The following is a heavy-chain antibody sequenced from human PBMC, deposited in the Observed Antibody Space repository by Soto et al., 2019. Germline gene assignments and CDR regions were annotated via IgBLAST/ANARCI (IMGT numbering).Heavy chain of an antibody. J-gene: IGHJ5*02. V-gene: IGHV3-23*01. CDR3: AKESSYPGQNWFDP. CDR2: ISGSGGST. Sequence: EVQLLESGGGLVQPGGSLRLSCAASGFTFSSYAMSWFRQAPGKGLEWVSAISGSGGSTYYADSVKGRFTISRDNSKNTLYLQMNRLRAEFTAVYYCAKESSYPGQNWFDPWGQGTLVTVSS. D-gene: IGHD6-6*01. CDR1: GFTFSSYA.